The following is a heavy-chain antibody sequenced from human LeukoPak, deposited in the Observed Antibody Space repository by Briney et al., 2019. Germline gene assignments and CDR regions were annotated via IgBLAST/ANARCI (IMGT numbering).Heavy chain of an antibody. J-gene: IGHJ4*02. CDR1: GGSISSGSYY. Sequence: SETPSLICTVSGGSISSGSYYWSWIRQPAGKGLEWIGRIYTSGSTNYNPSLKSRVTISVDTSKNQFSLKLSSVTAADTAVYYCARVEAIFGVVDYWGQGTLVTVSS. CDR2: IYTSGST. V-gene: IGHV4-61*02. CDR3: ARVEAIFGVVDY. D-gene: IGHD3-3*01.